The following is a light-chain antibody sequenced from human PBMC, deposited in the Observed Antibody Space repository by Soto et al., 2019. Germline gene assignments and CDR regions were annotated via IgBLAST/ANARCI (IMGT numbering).Light chain of an antibody. CDR1: QSINVY. J-gene: IGKJ2*01. CDR3: QQSFSTPYT. CDR2: ASS. V-gene: IGKV1-39*01. Sequence: DIQMTQSPSYLSASVGDRVTITCQASQSINVYLNWYQQKPGKAPKFLIYASSSLQSGVPSRFSGSGSGTDFTLTLSSLQPEDFASYFCQQSFSTPYTFVQGIKLEIK.